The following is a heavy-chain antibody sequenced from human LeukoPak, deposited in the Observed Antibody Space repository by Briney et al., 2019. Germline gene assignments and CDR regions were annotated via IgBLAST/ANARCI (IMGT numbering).Heavy chain of an antibody. CDR3: ARGYGYFFDY. V-gene: IGHV1-2*06. D-gene: IGHD5-24*01. J-gene: IGHJ4*02. CDR1: GYTLNSYY. CDR2: MNPNNGGT. Sequence: GASVKVSCKASGYTLNSYYMHWVRQAPGQGLEWMGRMNPNNGGTDFAQRFQGRVTMTRDTCITTAYLEVNSLRSDDTAVYYCARGYGYFFDYWGQGTPVTVSS.